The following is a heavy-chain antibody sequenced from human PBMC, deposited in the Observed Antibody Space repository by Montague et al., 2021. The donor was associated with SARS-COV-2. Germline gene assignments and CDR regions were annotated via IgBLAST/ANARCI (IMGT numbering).Heavy chain of an antibody. CDR3: ARHYYDSSGYYSPWYFDL. V-gene: IGHV4-39*01. CDR1: GGSITRNYY. CDR2: IYYSGTT. Sequence: SETLSLTCTVSGGSITRNYYWGWIRQPPGKGLEWVGNIYYSGTTFINPSLESRVTISVDASKNQFSLNLTSVTAADTAVYYCARHYYDSSGYYSPWYFDLWGRGTLVTVSS. D-gene: IGHD3-22*01. J-gene: IGHJ2*01.